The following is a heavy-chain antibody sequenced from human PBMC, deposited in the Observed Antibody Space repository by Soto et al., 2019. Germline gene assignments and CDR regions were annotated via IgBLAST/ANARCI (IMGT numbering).Heavy chain of an antibody. D-gene: IGHD6-13*01. J-gene: IGHJ5*02. CDR3: ARDRDSSSRPTYWFDP. V-gene: IGHV3-30*04. CDR1: GFTFSNYA. Sequence: LRLSCAASGFTFSNYAMHWVRQAPAKGLEWVAVISYDGSNKYYADSVKGRFTISRDNSKNTLYLQMNSLKAEDTAVYYCARDRDSSSRPTYWFDPWGQGTLVTVSS. CDR2: ISYDGSNK.